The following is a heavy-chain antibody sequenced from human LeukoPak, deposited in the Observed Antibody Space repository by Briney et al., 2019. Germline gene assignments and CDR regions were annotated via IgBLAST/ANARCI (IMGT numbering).Heavy chain of an antibody. Sequence: GGSLRLSCAASGFTVSSNYMSWVRQAPGKGLEWVSVIYSGGSTYYADSAKGRFTISRDNSKNTLYLQMNSLRAEDTAVHYCARDQTDCSGGSCYWAYFDYWGQGTLVTVSS. CDR1: GFTVSSNY. CDR2: IYSGGST. CDR3: ARDQTDCSGGSCYWAYFDY. J-gene: IGHJ4*02. V-gene: IGHV3-66*01. D-gene: IGHD2-15*01.